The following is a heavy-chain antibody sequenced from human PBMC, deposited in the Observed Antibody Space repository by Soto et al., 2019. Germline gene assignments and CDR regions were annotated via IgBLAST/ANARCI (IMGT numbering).Heavy chain of an antibody. CDR1: GYSFATSG. Sequence: QVKLVQSGTEVKKPGGSMKVSCKASGYSFATSGISWVRQAPGQGLEWMGWISAYNGNTNYDQKLQDRVTMTTDTSTSTAYLELRSLRSDDTAVYYCARAGQYYDSSGYANWGQGTLVTVSS. CDR2: ISAYNGNT. CDR3: ARAGQYYDSSGYAN. V-gene: IGHV1-18*01. D-gene: IGHD3-22*01. J-gene: IGHJ4*02.